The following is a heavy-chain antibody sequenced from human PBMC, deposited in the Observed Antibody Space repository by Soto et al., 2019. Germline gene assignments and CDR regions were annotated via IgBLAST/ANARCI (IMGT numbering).Heavy chain of an antibody. CDR1: SGSISSSNW. D-gene: IGHD2-15*01. V-gene: IGHV4-4*02. CDR2: IYHSGST. Sequence: PSETLSLTCAVSSGSISSSNWWSWVRQPPGKGLEWIGEIYHSGSTNYNPSLKSRVTISVDKSKNQFSLKLSSVTAADTAVYYCARGQDIVVSLGAIVHYYYYMDVWGKGTTVTVSS. J-gene: IGHJ6*03. CDR3: ARGQDIVVSLGAIVHYYYYMDV.